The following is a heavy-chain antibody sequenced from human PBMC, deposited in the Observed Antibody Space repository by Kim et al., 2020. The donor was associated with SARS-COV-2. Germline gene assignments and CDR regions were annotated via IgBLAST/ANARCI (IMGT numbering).Heavy chain of an antibody. CDR2: ISFDGSNK. J-gene: IGHJ6*02. CDR1: GFTFSPDP. V-gene: IGHV3-30-3*01. D-gene: IGHD5-12*01. Sequence: GGSLRLSCAASGFTFSPDPMNWVRQSPGKGLEWVAPISFDGSNKNYADSVKGRFFISRDNSKNTLYLQMNSLRAEDTAVYYCVRDGSEPGYYYPMHVWGQGTTVTVSS. CDR3: VRDGSEPGYYYPMHV.